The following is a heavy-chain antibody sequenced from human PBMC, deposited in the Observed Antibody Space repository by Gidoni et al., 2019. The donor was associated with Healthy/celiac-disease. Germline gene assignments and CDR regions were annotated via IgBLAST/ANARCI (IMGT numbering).Heavy chain of an antibody. V-gene: IGHV4-34*01. CDR1: GGSFSGYY. D-gene: IGHD1-1*01. Sequence: QVQLQQWGAGLLKPSETLSLTCAVYGGSFSGYYWSWIRQPPGKGLEWIGEINHSGSTNYNPSLKSRVTISVDTSKNQFSLKLSSVTAADTAVYYCAREGTYSSDGMDVWGQGTTVTVSS. CDR2: INHSGST. CDR3: AREGTYSSDGMDV. J-gene: IGHJ6*02.